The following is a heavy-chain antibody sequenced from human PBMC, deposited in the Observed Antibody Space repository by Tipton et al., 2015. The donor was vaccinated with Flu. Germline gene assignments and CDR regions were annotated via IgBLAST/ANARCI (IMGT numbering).Heavy chain of an antibody. D-gene: IGHD2-15*01. V-gene: IGHV4-31*02. CDR3: AREGCSGGACYLDF. Sequence: SYTPSLRSRVTISVDTYKNQFSLNLRSVSAADTAVYYCAREGCSGGACYLDFWGQGTLITVSS. J-gene: IGHJ4*02.